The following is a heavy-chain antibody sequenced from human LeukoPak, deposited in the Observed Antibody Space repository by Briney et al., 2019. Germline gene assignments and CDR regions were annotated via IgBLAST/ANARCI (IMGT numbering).Heavy chain of an antibody. CDR2: IYTSGST. J-gene: IGHJ3*02. V-gene: IGHV4-61*02. CDR3: AGRGVVVPAANAFDI. Sequence: SETLSLTCTVSGGSISSGSYYWSWIRQPAGKGLEWIGRIYTSGSTNYNPSLKSRVTISVDTSKNQFSLKLSSVTAADTAVYYCAGRGVVVPAANAFDIWGQGTMVTVSS. D-gene: IGHD2-2*01. CDR1: GGSISSGSYY.